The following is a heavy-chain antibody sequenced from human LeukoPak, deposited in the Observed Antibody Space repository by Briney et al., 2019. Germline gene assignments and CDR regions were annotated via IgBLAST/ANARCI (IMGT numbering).Heavy chain of an antibody. Sequence: SETLSLTCTVSGGSISSGDYYWSWIRQPPGKGLEWIGYIYYSGSTYYNPSLKSRVTISVDTSKNQFSLKLSSVTAADTAVYYCARELIFGGTADAFDIWGQGTMVTVSS. CDR1: GGSISSGDYY. D-gene: IGHD3-3*01. CDR3: ARELIFGGTADAFDI. CDR2: IYYSGST. J-gene: IGHJ3*02. V-gene: IGHV4-30-4*08.